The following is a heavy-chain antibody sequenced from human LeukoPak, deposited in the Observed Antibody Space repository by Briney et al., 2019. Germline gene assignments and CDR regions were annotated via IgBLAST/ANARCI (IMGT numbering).Heavy chain of an antibody. D-gene: IGHD5-18*01. Sequence: SVKVSCKASGGTFSSYAISWVRQTPGQGLEWMGGIIPIFGTANYAQKFQGRVTITADESTSTTYMELSSLRSEDTAVYYCAREDTAMVLVDYWGQGTLVTVSS. CDR2: IIPIFGTA. J-gene: IGHJ4*02. CDR3: AREDTAMVLVDY. CDR1: GGTFSSYA. V-gene: IGHV1-69*01.